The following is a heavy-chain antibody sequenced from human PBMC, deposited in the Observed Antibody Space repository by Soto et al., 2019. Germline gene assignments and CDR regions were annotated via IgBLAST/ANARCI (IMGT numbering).Heavy chain of an antibody. Sequence: GGSLRLSCAGSGFSFNNYAMNWVRLAPGKGLEWVSSISGGGTGTYSADAVRGRFTISSDKSRNTVYLQMSSLRAEDTAVYYCAKGHYYDNVGNWVANQAFDSWGQGSLVTVSS. D-gene: IGHD3-22*01. CDR3: AKGHYYDNVGNWVANQAFDS. CDR1: GFSFNNYA. CDR2: ISGGGTGT. J-gene: IGHJ4*02. V-gene: IGHV3-23*01.